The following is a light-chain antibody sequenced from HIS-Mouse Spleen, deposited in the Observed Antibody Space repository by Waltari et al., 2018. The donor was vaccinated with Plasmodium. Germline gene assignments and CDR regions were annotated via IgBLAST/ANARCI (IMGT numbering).Light chain of an antibody. V-gene: IGKV1-33*01. J-gene: IGKJ5*01. CDR1: QDISNY. Sequence: DIQMTQSPSSLSASVGDRVTITCQASQDISNYLNWYQQKPGKAPKLLIYDASNLETGVPSRFSVSGSGTDFTFTISSLQPEVIATYYCQQYDNLPITFGQGTRLEIK. CDR2: DAS. CDR3: QQYDNLPIT.